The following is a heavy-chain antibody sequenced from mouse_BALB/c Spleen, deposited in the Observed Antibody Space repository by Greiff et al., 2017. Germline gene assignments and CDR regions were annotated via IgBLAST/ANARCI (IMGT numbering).Heavy chain of an antibody. V-gene: IGHV5-17*02. CDR3: ASNYNYAMDY. J-gene: IGHJ4*01. CDR1: GFTFSSFG. CDR2: ISSGSSTI. Sequence: VQGVESGGGLVQPGGSRKLSCAASGFTFSSFGMHWVRQAPEKGLEWVAYISSGSSTIYYADTVKGRFTISRDNPKNTLFLQMTSLRSEDTAMYYCASNYNYAMDYWGQGTSVTVSS. D-gene: IGHD2-1*01.